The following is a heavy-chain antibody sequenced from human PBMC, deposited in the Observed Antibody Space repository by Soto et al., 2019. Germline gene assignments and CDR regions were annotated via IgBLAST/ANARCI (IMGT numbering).Heavy chain of an antibody. CDR1: GFALSARGEG. Sequence: QITLKESGPTLVKPTQTLTLTCTFSGFALSARGEGVGWIRQPLGKALEWLALIYWNDDKRYSPSLKSRLTITKDTSKNQVVLTMTNMDPVDTGTYHWANRRNDYDSSGYYPGVDYLETWGQGTLVTVSS. V-gene: IGHV2-5*01. J-gene: IGHJ5*02. D-gene: IGHD3-22*01. CDR2: IYWNDDK. CDR3: ANRRNDYDSSGYYPGVDYLET.